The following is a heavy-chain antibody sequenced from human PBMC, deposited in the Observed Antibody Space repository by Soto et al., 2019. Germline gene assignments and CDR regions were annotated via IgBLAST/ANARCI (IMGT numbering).Heavy chain of an antibody. Sequence: EVQLVESGGGLVQPGGSLRLSCAASGFSVSSNYMSWVRQAPGKGLECVSLIYSGGSTYYADSVKGRFTISRHNFNNTLYLQMNSLRSDDTAVYYCVTRSVTAPRWGQGTLVTVSS. CDR2: IYSGGST. D-gene: IGHD4-17*01. CDR3: VTRSVTAPR. V-gene: IGHV3-53*04. CDR1: GFSVSSNY. J-gene: IGHJ4*02.